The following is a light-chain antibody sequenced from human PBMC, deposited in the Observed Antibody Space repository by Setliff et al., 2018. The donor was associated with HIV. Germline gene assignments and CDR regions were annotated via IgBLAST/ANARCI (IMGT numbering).Light chain of an antibody. CDR1: SSHVGGYNY. CDR3: SSYTSSSTLEV. V-gene: IGLV2-14*01. Sequence: QSVLTQPASVSGSPGQSITISCTGTSSHVGGYNYVSWYQQHPGKAPKLMIYEVSNRPSGVSNRFSGSKSGNTASLTISGLQAEDEADYYCSSYTSSSTLEVFGTGTKVTV. CDR2: EVS. J-gene: IGLJ1*01.